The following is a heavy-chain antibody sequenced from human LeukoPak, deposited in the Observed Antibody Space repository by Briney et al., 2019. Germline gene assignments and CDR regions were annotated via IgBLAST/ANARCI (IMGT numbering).Heavy chain of an antibody. Sequence: GESLKISCKGSGYSFMDYWIGWVRQMPGKGPDWMGFIFPHDSNTKYSPSFQGQVTISADKSISTAYLQWSSLKASDTAMYYCARHEGPWGQGTLVTVSS. CDR3: ARHEGP. V-gene: IGHV5-51*01. CDR2: IFPHDSNT. J-gene: IGHJ5*02. CDR1: GYSFMDYW.